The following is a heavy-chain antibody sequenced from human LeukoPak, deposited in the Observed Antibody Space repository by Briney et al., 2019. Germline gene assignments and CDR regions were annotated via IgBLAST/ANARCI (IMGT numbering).Heavy chain of an antibody. CDR2: IYYSGST. J-gene: IGHJ4*02. Sequence: SETLSLTRTVSGGSTSSYYWSWIRQPPGKGLEWIGYIYYSGSTNYNPSLKSRVTISVDTSKNQFSLKLSSVTAADTAVYYCARGISSGWSRAVGYWGQGTLVTVSS. CDR3: ARGISSGWSRAVGY. CDR1: GGSTSSYY. V-gene: IGHV4-59*01. D-gene: IGHD6-19*01.